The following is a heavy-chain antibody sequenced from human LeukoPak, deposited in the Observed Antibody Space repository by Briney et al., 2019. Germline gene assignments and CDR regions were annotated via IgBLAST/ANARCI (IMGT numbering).Heavy chain of an antibody. J-gene: IGHJ6*02. V-gene: IGHV3-30-3*01. D-gene: IGHD6-13*01. Sequence: GRSLRLSCAASGFTFRSYAMHWVRQAPGKGLEWVAVISYDGSNKYYADSVEGRFTISRDNSKHTLYLQMNSLRAEDTAVYYCANLKAAAGTNYYYYGMDVWGQGTTVTVSS. CDR2: ISYDGSNK. CDR3: ANLKAAAGTNYYYYGMDV. CDR1: GFTFRSYA.